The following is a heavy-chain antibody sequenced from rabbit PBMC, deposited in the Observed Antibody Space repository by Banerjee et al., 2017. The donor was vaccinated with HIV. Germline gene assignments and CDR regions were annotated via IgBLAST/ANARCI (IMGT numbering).Heavy chain of an antibody. Sequence: QEQLVESGGGLVQPEGSLTLTCKASGSDISSNAMCWVRQAPGKGLESIACIYSSNGDKWYASWAKGRFTISKASWTTVTLQMTSLTAADTASYFCARDLAGVIGWNFNLWGPGTLVTVS. D-gene: IGHD4-1*01. CDR1: GSDISSNA. CDR3: ARDLAGVIGWNFNL. V-gene: IGHV1S47*01. CDR2: IYSSNGDK. J-gene: IGHJ4*01.